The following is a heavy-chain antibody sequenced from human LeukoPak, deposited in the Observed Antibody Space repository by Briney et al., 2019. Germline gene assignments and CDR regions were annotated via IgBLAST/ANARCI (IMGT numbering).Heavy chain of an antibody. CDR3: ARNLGYGYSRGPFGY. V-gene: IGHV4-34*01. CDR2: INHSGST. Sequence: SETLSLTCAVYGGSFSGYYWSWIRQPPGKGLEWIGEINHSGSTNYNPSLKSRVTISVDTSKNQFSLKLSSVTAADTAVYYCARNLGYGYSRGPFGYWGQGTLVAVSS. J-gene: IGHJ4*02. D-gene: IGHD5-18*01. CDR1: GGSFSGYY.